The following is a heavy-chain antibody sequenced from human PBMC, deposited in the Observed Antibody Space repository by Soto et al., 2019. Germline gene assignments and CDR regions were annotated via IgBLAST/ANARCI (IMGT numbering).Heavy chain of an antibody. V-gene: IGHV3-15*01. D-gene: IGHD3-3*01. J-gene: IGHJ6*03. Sequence: GGSLRLSCAASGFTFSNAWMSWVRQAPGKGLEWVGRIKSKTDGGTTDYAAPVKGRFTISRDDSKNTLYLQMNSLKTEDTAVYYCTPEVQGYDFWSGYYMDVWGKGTTVTVSS. CDR3: TPEVQGYDFWSGYYMDV. CDR2: IKSKTDGGTT. CDR1: GFTFSNAW.